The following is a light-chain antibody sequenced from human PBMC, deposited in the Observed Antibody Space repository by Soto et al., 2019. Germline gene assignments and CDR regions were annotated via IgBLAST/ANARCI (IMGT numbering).Light chain of an antibody. CDR3: QQYDSSPKT. CDR2: GAS. Sequence: EIVLTQSPGTQSLCRGERDKISCRASQSVSSSYLAWYQQKPGQAPRLLIYGASSRATGFPDRFSGTGSGTDFTLTISRLEPEDFAVYYCQQYDSSPKTFGQGTRVDI. J-gene: IGKJ1*01. CDR1: QSVSSSY. V-gene: IGKV3-20*01.